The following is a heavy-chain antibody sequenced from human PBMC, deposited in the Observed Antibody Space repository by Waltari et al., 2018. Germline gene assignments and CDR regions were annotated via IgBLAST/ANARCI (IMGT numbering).Heavy chain of an antibody. CDR3: ASGGHVDY. D-gene: IGHD3-16*01. V-gene: IGHV3-7*03. CDR1: GFTFSNFW. Sequence: EVLLVESGGGLVQPGGSLRLSCAASGFTFSNFWMTWVRQAPGKGLDWVANIKGDGSENHYLDSVRGRFTVSRDNARNSLYLQMNSLRADDTAVYYCASGGHVDYCGQGTLVTVSS. CDR2: IKGDGSEN. J-gene: IGHJ4*02.